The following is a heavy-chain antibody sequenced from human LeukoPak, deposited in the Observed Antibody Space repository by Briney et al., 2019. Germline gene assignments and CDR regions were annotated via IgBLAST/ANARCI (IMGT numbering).Heavy chain of an antibody. Sequence: PGRSLRLSCAASEFTFSSYAMHWVRQAPGKGLEWVSGISNSGGSTYYADSVKGRFTISKDNSKDTLYVQMNTLRAEDTAVYYCAKDPMVRGRGNYFDDWGQGTLVTVSS. CDR1: EFTFSSYA. CDR2: ISNSGGST. V-gene: IGHV3-23*01. J-gene: IGHJ4*02. CDR3: AKDPMVRGRGNYFDD. D-gene: IGHD3-10*01.